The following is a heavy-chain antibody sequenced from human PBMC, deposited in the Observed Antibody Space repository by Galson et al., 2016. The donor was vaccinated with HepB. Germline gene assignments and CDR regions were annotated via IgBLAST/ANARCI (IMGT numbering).Heavy chain of an antibody. V-gene: IGHV4-38-2*02. Sequence: ETLSLTCSVSGSSISNGYYWGWIRQPPGKGLEWIGNIHHTGRDHDNPSLKSRVIITVYTAKNLISLQVTPLTAAATAVYYCAYYGGDHHDAFDVWGQGTQVTVTS. CDR1: GSSISNGYY. CDR3: AYYGGDHHDAFDV. CDR2: IHHTGRD. J-gene: IGHJ3*01. D-gene: IGHD4-23*01.